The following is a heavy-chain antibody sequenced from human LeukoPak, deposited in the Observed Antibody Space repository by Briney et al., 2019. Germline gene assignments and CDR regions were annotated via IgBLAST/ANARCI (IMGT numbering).Heavy chain of an antibody. D-gene: IGHD3-10*01. V-gene: IGHV3-74*03. Sequence: GGSLRLSCAASGFTFSTYWMHWVRQAPGKGLVWVSRIKSDGSATTYADSEKGRFTVSRDNAKNTLYLQMSSLRAEDTAMYFCARVGGRGSIGGDCWGQGTLVTVSS. CDR3: ARVGGRGSIGGDC. J-gene: IGHJ4*02. CDR2: IKSDGSAT. CDR1: GFTFSTYW.